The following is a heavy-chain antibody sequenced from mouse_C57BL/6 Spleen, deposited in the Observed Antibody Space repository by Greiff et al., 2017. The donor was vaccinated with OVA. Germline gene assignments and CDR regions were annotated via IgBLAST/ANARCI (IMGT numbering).Heavy chain of an antibody. J-gene: IGHJ4*01. V-gene: IGHV5-9*01. Sequence: EVKLVESGGGLVKPGGSLKLSCAASGFTFSSYTMSWVRQTPEKRLEWVATISGGGGNTYYPDSVKGRFTISRDNAKNTLYLQMSSLRSEDTALYYCASYYDYDEGDYYAMDYWGQGTSVTVSS. D-gene: IGHD2-4*01. CDR1: GFTFSSYT. CDR2: ISGGGGNT. CDR3: ASYYDYDEGDYYAMDY.